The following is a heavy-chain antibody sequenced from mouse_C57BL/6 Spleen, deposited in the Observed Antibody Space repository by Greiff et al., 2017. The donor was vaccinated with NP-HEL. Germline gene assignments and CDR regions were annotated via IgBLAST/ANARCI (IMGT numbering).Heavy chain of an antibody. J-gene: IGHJ4*01. CDR1: GYTFTDYY. CDR3: ARAGTDYAMDD. CDR2: INPNNGGT. D-gene: IGHD3-3*01. Sequence: VQLQQSGPELVKPGASVKISCKASGYTFTDYYMNWVKQSHGKSLEWIGDINPNNGGTSYNQKFKGKATLTVDKSSSTAYMELRSLTSEDSAVYYCARAGTDYAMDDWGQGTSVTVSS. V-gene: IGHV1-26*01.